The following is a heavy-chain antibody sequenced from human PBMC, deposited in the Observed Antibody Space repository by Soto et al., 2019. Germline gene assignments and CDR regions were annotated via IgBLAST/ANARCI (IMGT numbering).Heavy chain of an antibody. J-gene: IGHJ4*02. V-gene: IGHV3-74*01. Sequence: PGGSLILSCAASGFIFSNYWMHWVRQAPGKGLVWVSRINSDGSSTNYADSVKGRFTISRDNAKNTLYLQMNTLRADDTAVYYCVGRYCSSTTCFYYWGQGTLVTVSS. CDR3: VGRYCSSTTCFYY. CDR2: INSDGSST. CDR1: GFIFSNYW. D-gene: IGHD2-2*01.